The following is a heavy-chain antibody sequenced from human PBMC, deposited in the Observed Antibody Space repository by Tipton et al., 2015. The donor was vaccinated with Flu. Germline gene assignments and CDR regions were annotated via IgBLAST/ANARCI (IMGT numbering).Heavy chain of an antibody. CDR3: ARAGYSGSWYYLDF. V-gene: IGHV4-59*01. D-gene: IGHD5-12*01. CDR1: GGSISTYY. Sequence: LSLTCTVSGGSISTYYWSWIRQPPGKGLACIGYIYYTGSTNYNPSLKSRVTISVDTSKNEFSLKLSSVTAADTAVYYCARAGYSGSWYYLDFWGQGTLVTVSS. J-gene: IGHJ4*02. CDR2: IYYTGST.